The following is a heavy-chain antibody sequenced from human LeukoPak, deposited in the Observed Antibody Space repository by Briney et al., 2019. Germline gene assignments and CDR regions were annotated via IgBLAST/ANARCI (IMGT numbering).Heavy chain of an antibody. CDR1: GGTFSSYA. Sequence: ASVKVSCKASGGTFSSYAISWVRQAPGQGLEWMGGIIPIFGTANYAQKSQGRVTITADESTSTAYMELSSLRSEDTAVYYCARGNKWRRWLLDIWGQGTTVTVSS. CDR2: IIPIFGTA. J-gene: IGHJ6*02. D-gene: IGHD5-24*01. V-gene: IGHV1-69*13. CDR3: ARGNKWRRWLLDI.